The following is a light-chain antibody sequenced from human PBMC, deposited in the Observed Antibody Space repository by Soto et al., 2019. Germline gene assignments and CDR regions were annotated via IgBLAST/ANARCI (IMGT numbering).Light chain of an antibody. CDR1: SSDVGTYNY. CDR2: EVS. V-gene: IGLV2-14*01. Sequence: QSALTQPPSASGSPGQSVTISCTGTSSDVGTYNYVSWYKQHPGKAPKLMIYEVSNRPSWVSNRFSGSKSGNTASLTISGLQPEDEADYYCNSYTSSYTLVFGGGTKLTVL. CDR3: NSYTSSYTLV. J-gene: IGLJ2*01.